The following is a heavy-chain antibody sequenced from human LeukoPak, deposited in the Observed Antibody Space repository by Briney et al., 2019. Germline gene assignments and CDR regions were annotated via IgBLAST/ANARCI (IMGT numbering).Heavy chain of an antibody. V-gene: IGHV4-59*01. Sequence: SETLSLTCTVSGGSISSYYWSWIRQPPGKGLEWIGYIYYSGSTNYNPSLKSRVTISVDTSKNQFSLKLSSVTAADTAVYYCARGRAAGTSYFDYWGQGTLVTVSS. D-gene: IGHD6-13*01. J-gene: IGHJ4*02. CDR1: GGSISSYY. CDR3: ARGRAAGTSYFDY. CDR2: IYYSGST.